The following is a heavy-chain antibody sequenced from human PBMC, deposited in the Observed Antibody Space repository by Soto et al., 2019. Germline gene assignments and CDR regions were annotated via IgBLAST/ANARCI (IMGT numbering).Heavy chain of an antibody. Sequence: QVQLVQSGTEVKKPGASVKVSCKASGYTFTDSHIHWVRQASGQGLEWLGWINPKTGDTNDPQKFQGRITMTRDTSMSTAYMELTNLTSVDTAVYYCERDPPRYFTSSPEGAGLWGQGTLVTVSS. CDR3: ERDPPRYFTSSPEGAGL. J-gene: IGHJ4*02. V-gene: IGHV1-2*02. CDR1: GYTFTDSH. D-gene: IGHD2-21*01. CDR2: INPKTGDT.